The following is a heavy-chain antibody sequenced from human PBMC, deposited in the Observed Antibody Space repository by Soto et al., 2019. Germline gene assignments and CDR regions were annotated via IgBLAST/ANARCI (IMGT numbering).Heavy chain of an antibody. Sequence: DVQLLESGGGLVQPGGSLRLSCAASGFSFSSYAMVWVRQAPGKGLEWVAVISARGGSSYFADSVKGRFTFSRDNSKNVLSLEMNSLRAEDTAIYFCAKGSIEYSASVDNWGQGTVVVVSS. D-gene: IGHD5-12*01. V-gene: IGHV3-23*01. J-gene: IGHJ4*02. CDR3: AKGSIEYSASVDN. CDR2: ISARGGSS. CDR1: GFSFSSYA.